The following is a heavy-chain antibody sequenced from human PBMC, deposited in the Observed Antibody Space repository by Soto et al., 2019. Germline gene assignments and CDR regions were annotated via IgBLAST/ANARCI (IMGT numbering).Heavy chain of an antibody. Sequence: GGSVKVSCKVCGTSLSGLPMNWLRQPPGKGLQWWGSLDYEEGERSSAHRSYRRLATTADTSTDRASMQLSSRMTEDTAVYYCAAGVTTFDYWGQGTLVTVSS. D-gene: IGHD4-4*01. CDR1: GTSLSGLP. CDR3: AAGVTTFDY. V-gene: IGHV1-24*01. CDR2: LDYEEGER. J-gene: IGHJ4*02.